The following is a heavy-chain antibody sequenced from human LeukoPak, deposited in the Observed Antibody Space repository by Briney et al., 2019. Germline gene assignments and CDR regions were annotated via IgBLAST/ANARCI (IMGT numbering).Heavy chain of an antibody. V-gene: IGHV4-39*01. J-gene: IGHJ5*02. CDR1: GGSISSSSYY. CDR2: IYNSGNT. CDR3: ARPLGRGIAAAGDNWFDP. Sequence: SETLSLTCIVSGGSISSSSYYWGWIRQPPGKGLEWIGSIYNSGNTYYNPSLKSRVTISVDTSKNQFSLKLSSVTAADTAVYYCARPLGRGIAAAGDNWFDPWGQGTLVTVSS. D-gene: IGHD6-13*01.